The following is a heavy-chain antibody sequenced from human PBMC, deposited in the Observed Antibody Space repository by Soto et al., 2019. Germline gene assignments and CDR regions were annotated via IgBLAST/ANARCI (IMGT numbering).Heavy chain of an antibody. D-gene: IGHD5-18*01. J-gene: IGHJ4*02. Sequence: QVQLQESGPGLVKPSQTLSLTCTVSGGSISSGGYYWSWIRQHPGKGLEWIGYIYYRGSTYYNPSLKSRVTISVDKSKNQFSLKLSSVTAADTAVYYCARRGYSYGDFDYWGQGTLVTVSS. CDR3: ARRGYSYGDFDY. CDR2: IYYRGST. CDR1: GGSISSGGYY. V-gene: IGHV4-31*03.